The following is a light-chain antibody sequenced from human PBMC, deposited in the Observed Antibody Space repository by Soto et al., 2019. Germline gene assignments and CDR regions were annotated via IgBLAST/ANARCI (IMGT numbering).Light chain of an antibody. CDR1: QSVSSS. J-gene: IGKJ1*01. CDR2: DAS. Sequence: EMVCTQSAATLSLSPGEISTLSCRASQSVSSSLAWYQQKPGQAPRLLIYDASNRATGIPARFSGSGSGTDFTLTISSLEPEDFAVYYCQQRSNWPGTFGQGTKVDIK. CDR3: QQRSNWPGT. V-gene: IGKV3-11*01.